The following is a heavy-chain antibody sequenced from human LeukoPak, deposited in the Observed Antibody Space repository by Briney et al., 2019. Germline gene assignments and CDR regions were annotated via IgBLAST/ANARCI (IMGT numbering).Heavy chain of an antibody. J-gene: IGHJ4*02. Sequence: GGSLRLSCAASGFTFSSYSMNWVRRAPGKGLEWISYIRSSSRTIYYADSVKGRFTIPRDNAKNSLFLQMNSLRAEDTAVYYCAWDGVGRVPEMSAPDYWGQGTLVTVSS. CDR1: GFTFSSYS. D-gene: IGHD3-16*01. CDR3: AWDGVGRVPEMSAPDY. CDR2: IRSSSRTI. V-gene: IGHV3-48*01.